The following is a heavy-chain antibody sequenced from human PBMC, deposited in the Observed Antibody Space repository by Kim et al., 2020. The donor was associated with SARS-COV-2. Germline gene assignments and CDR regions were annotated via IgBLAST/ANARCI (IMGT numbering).Heavy chain of an antibody. CDR3: ARRNSDWNDAFDV. CDR1: GGSMHTSGYY. J-gene: IGHJ3*01. D-gene: IGHD6-19*01. Sequence: SETLSLTCSVSGGSMHTSGYYWGWIRQPPGKGLEWIGGVYDSGSPYYNPSLKSRLTISADTSRGQFSLNLHSVSAADTAVYYCARRNSDWNDAFDVWGQGTMVTVSS. V-gene: IGHV4-39*01. CDR2: VYDSGSP.